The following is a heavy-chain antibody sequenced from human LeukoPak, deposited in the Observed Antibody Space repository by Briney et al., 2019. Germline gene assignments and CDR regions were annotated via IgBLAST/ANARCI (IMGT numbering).Heavy chain of an antibody. CDR3: ARDSPGAVAGGGPGWFDP. CDR1: GGSISSYY. Sequence: PSETLSLTCTVSGGSISSYYWSWIRQPPGKGLEWIGYIYYSGSTNYNPSLKSRVTISVDTSKNQFSLKLSSVTAADTAVYYCARDSPGAVAGGGPGWFDPWGQGTLSPSPQ. CDR2: IYYSGST. D-gene: IGHD6-19*01. V-gene: IGHV4-59*01. J-gene: IGHJ5*02.